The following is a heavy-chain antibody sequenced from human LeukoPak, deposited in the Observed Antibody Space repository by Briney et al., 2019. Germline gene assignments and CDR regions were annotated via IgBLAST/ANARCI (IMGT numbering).Heavy chain of an antibody. CDR2: ISYDGGYK. J-gene: IGHJ6*01. Sequence: PGGSLRLSCTASGFTFSSYVMHWVRQAPGKGLDWVTVISYDGGYKYYADSVKGRFTISRDNSKNTLYLQMNSLRAEDTAVYYCAREDIVATQGTNYYGMDVWGQGTTLTVSS. CDR1: GFTFSSYV. D-gene: IGHD5-12*01. V-gene: IGHV3-30-3*01. CDR3: AREDIVATQGTNYYGMDV.